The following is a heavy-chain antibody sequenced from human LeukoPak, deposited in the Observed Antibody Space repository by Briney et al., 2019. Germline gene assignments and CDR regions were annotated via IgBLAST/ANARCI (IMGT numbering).Heavy chain of an antibody. CDR1: GYSFSSDW. CDR3: TRGCSGGSCSRDAMDV. D-gene: IGHD2-15*01. Sequence: GESLKISCKASGYSFSSDWIAWVRQMPGKGLEWMGIIFPIDSETTYSPSFQGQVTISADKSISTAYLQWSSLKASDTAMYYCTRGCSGGSCSRDAMDVWGQGIMVTVSS. V-gene: IGHV5-51*01. J-gene: IGHJ6*02. CDR2: IFPIDSET.